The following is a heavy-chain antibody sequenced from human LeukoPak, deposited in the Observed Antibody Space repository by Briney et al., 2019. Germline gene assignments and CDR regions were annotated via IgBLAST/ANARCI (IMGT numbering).Heavy chain of an antibody. J-gene: IGHJ3*02. V-gene: IGHV1-2*02. D-gene: IGHD2-21*01. Sequence: GASVKVSCKVSGYTLTELSMHWVRQAPGQGLEWMGWINPNSGGTNYAQKFQGRVTMPRDTSISTAYMELSSLRSDDTAVYYCARDSHIATPDSFDIWGQGTMVTVSS. CDR3: ARDSHIATPDSFDI. CDR2: INPNSGGT. CDR1: GYTLTELS.